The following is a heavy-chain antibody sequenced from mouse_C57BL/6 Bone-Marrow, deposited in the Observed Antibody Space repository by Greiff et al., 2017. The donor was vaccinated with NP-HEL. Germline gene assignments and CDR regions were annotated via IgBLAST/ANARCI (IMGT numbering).Heavy chain of an antibody. CDR3: ARRTLYDYDSFAY. CDR1: GFTFSSYG. J-gene: IGHJ3*01. Sequence: EVQVVESGGDLVKPGGSVKLSCAASGFTFSSYGMSWVRQTPDKRLEWVATISSGGGYTYYPDSLKGRFTISRDNAENTLYLQMSSLRSEDTAMYYCARRTLYDYDSFAYWGQGTLVTVSA. CDR2: ISSGGGYT. D-gene: IGHD2-4*01. V-gene: IGHV5-6*01.